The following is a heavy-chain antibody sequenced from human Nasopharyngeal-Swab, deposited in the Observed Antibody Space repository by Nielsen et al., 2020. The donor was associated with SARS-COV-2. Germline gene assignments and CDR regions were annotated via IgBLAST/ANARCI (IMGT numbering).Heavy chain of an antibody. CDR3: TTGPLGYCSGGSCSDAFDI. V-gene: IGHV3-15*01. D-gene: IGHD2-15*01. J-gene: IGHJ3*02. CDR2: IKSKTDGGTT. CDR1: GFTFSNAW. Sequence: GESLKISCAASGFTFSNAWMSWVRQAPGKGLEWVGRIKSKTDGGTTDYAAPVKGRFTISRDDSENTLYLQMNSLKTEDTAVYYCTTGPLGYCSGGSCSDAFDIWGQGTMVTVSS.